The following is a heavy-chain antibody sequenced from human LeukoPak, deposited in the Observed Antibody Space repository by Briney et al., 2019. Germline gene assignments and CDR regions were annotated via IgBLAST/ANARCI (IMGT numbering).Heavy chain of an antibody. CDR1: GFTFNTYG. D-gene: IGHD4-23*01. J-gene: IGHJ4*02. CDR3: ASLLSTTVGRDY. CDR2: IRDDGSNE. V-gene: IGHV3-30*02. Sequence: GGSLRLSCAVSGFTFNTYGMHWIRRAPGKGLEWVAFIRDDGSNEYYADSVKGRFTISRDNSKNTLYLQMNSLRAEDTAVYYCASLLSTTVGRDYWGQGTLVTVSS.